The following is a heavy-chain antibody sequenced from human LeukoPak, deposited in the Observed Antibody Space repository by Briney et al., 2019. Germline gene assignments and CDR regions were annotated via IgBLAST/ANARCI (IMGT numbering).Heavy chain of an antibody. CDR2: IKSKTEGGTT. J-gene: IGHJ4*02. V-gene: IGHV3-15*07. CDR1: GFTFSNAW. Sequence: GGSLRLSCAASGFTFSNAWMNWVRQAPGKGLEWVGRIKSKTEGGTTDYAVSVKGRFTISRDDSKNTLYLQMNSLKIEDTAVYYCTTSRSDILTGYPYWGQGTLVTVSS. CDR3: TTSRSDILTGYPY. D-gene: IGHD3-9*01.